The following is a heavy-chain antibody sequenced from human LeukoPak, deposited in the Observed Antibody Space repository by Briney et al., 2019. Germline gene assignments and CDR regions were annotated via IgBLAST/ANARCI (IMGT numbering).Heavy chain of an antibody. CDR1: GFTFSSDE. Sequence: GGSLRLSCAACGFTFSSDEMNWVRQAPGKGLEWVSYISSSGSTIYYADSVKGRFTISRDNAKNSLYLQMNSLRAEDTALFCCTKERVDYYCDDWVQGTLVTVSS. CDR3: TKERVDYYCDD. V-gene: IGHV3-48*03. J-gene: IGHJ4*02. CDR2: ISSSGSTI. D-gene: IGHD3-9*01.